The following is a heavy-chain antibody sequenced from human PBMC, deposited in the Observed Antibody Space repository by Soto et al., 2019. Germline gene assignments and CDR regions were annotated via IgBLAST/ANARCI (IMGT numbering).Heavy chain of an antibody. CDR1: GFSLNTYGVG. V-gene: IGHV2-5*02. J-gene: IGHJ4*02. Sequence: SGPTLVNPTQTLTLTCTFSGFSLNTYGVGVAWVRQPPGKALEWLALIYWDDDKRFSPSLETRLTITKDTSKNHVVLTMTNMDPVDTGTYYCSRVDPSAKSPDYWGQGTLVTVSS. CDR3: SRVDPSAKSPDY. D-gene: IGHD2-15*01. CDR2: IYWDDDK.